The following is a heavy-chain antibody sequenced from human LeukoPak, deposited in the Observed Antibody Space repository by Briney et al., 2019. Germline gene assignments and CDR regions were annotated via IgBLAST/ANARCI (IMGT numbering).Heavy chain of an antibody. CDR2: IWNDGSKE. V-gene: IGHV3-33*01. CDR1: GFTFSTYG. Sequence: GGSLRLSCVASGFTFSTYGMHWVRQAPGKGLEGVALIWNDGSKEYYADSVKGRLTISRDNSKNTLYLQVNSLRGEDTAVYYCARENWDYGYYGMDVWGQGTTVTVSS. J-gene: IGHJ6*02. CDR3: ARENWDYGYYGMDV. D-gene: IGHD7-27*01.